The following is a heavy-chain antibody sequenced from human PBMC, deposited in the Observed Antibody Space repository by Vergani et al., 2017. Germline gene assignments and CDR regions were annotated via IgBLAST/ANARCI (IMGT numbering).Heavy chain of an antibody. CDR2: ISWDGGST. V-gene: IGHV3-43*01. CDR1: GFTFDDYT. J-gene: IGHJ3*02. D-gene: IGHD3-22*01. CDR3: AKDKAGYYYDSSGYTDAFDI. Sequence: EVQLVESGGVVVQPGGSLRLSCAASGFTFDDYTMHWVRQAPGXGLEWVSLISWDGGSTYYADSVKGRFTISRDNSKNYLYLQMNSLRTEDTALYYFAKDKAGYYYDSSGYTDAFDIWGQGTMVTVSS.